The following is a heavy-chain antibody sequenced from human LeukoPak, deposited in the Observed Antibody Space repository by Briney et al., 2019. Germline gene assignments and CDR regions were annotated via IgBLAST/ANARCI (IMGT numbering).Heavy chain of an antibody. J-gene: IGHJ6*03. Sequence: SETLSLTCTVSGGSISSYYWSWIRQPPGKGLEWIGYIYYSGSTNYNPSLKSRVTISVETSKNQFSLKLSSVTAADTAVYYCARVYYYYYYMDVWGKGTTVTVSS. CDR2: IYYSGST. V-gene: IGHV4-59*01. CDR3: ARVYYYYYYMDV. CDR1: GGSISSYY.